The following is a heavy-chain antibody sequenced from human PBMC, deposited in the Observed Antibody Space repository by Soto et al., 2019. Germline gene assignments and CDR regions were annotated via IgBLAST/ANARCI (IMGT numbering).Heavy chain of an antibody. Sequence: VGSLRLSCAASGFTFSNYWMTWVRQAPGKGLEWVANIKEDGSEKHYVDSVKGRFTISRDNAKNSLYLQMNSLRAEDTAVYYCARDTVSGFDPWGQGTLVTVSS. CDR1: GFTFSNYW. V-gene: IGHV3-7*03. J-gene: IGHJ5*02. CDR2: IKEDGSEK. D-gene: IGHD4-17*01. CDR3: ARDTVSGFDP.